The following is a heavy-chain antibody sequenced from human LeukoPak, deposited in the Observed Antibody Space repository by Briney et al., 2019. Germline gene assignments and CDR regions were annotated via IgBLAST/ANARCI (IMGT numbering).Heavy chain of an antibody. Sequence: GGSLRLSCAASGVTVLTNHMNCVRQAPGKGLEWVSVVYRGNDTYYADSVKGRFTISRDNSKNTVDLQMNNLRAEDTAAYYCARDVHNWHFFLCGRGTLVTVSS. CDR2: VYRGNDT. J-gene: IGHJ2*01. CDR3: ARDVHNWHFFL. CDR1: GVTVLTNH. V-gene: IGHV3-53*01. D-gene: IGHD6-6*01.